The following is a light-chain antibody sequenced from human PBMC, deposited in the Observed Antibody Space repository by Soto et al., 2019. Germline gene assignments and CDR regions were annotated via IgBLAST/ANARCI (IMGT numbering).Light chain of an antibody. V-gene: IGKV1-9*01. J-gene: IGKJ3*01. CDR1: QGISSF. CDR2: GAS. Sequence: IQLTQSPSSLSASVGDRVTITCRASQGISSFLAWYQQKPGKAPKLLIYGASTLQSGVPSRFSGSGSGTDFTPTTGSLQPEDFATYYCQQLNSFPIPFGPGTKVYIK. CDR3: QQLNSFPIP.